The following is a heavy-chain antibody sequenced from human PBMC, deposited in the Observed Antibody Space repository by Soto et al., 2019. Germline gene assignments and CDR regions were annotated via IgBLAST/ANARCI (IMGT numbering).Heavy chain of an antibody. CDR3: AKGPTAAAWEGTFNI. J-gene: IGHJ3*02. V-gene: IGHV3-30-3*01. CDR1: GFTFSSYA. CDR2: ISYDGGDK. Sequence: PGGSLRLSCAASGFTFSSYAMHWVRQAPGKGLEWVAVISYDGGDKYYVDSVKGRFTISRDNSKNTLYLQMNSLRAEDTAVYYCAKGPTAAAWEGTFNIWGQGTMVTVSS. D-gene: IGHD6-13*01.